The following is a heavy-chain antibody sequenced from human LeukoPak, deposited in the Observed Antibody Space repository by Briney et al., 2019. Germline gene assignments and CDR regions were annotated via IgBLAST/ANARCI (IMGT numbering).Heavy chain of an antibody. J-gene: IGHJ6*03. Sequence: GASVKVSCKASGGTFSSYAISWVRQAPGQGLEWMGGIIPIFGTANYAQKFQGRVTITADKSTSTAYMELSSLRSEDTAVYYCARSGYSSSWYGYYYYYMDVWGKGTTVTVSS. CDR1: GGTFSSYA. V-gene: IGHV1-69*06. D-gene: IGHD6-13*01. CDR2: IIPIFGTA. CDR3: ARSGYSSSWYGYYYYYMDV.